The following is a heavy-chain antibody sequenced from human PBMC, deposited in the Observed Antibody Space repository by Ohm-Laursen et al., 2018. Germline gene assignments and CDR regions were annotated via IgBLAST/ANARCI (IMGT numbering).Heavy chain of an antibody. CDR2: ISSSGSTI. V-gene: IGHV3-11*01. Sequence: SLRLSCTASGFTFSDYYMSWIRQAPGKGLEWVSYISSSGSTIYYADSVKGRFTISRDNAKNSLYLQMNSLRAEDTAVYYCARVDHQSGYYGMDVWGQGTTVTVSS. D-gene: IGHD3-10*01. J-gene: IGHJ6*02. CDR1: GFTFSDYY. CDR3: ARVDHQSGYYGMDV.